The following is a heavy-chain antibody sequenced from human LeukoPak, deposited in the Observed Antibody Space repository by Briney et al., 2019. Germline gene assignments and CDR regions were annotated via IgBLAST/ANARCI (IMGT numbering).Heavy chain of an antibody. D-gene: IGHD4-17*01. CDR2: IYTSGST. CDR3: ARASLTTVTTTPVYYFDY. V-gene: IGHV4-4*07. J-gene: IGHJ4*02. CDR1: GGSISSYY. Sequence: SETLSLTCTVSGGSISSYYWSWIRQPAGKGLEWIGRIYTSGSTNYNPSLKSRVTMSVDTSKNQFSLKLSSVTAADTAVYYCARASLTTVTTTPVYYFDYWGQGTLVTVSS.